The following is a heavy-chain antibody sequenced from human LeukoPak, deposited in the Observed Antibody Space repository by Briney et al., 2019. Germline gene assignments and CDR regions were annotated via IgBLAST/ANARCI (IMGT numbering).Heavy chain of an antibody. V-gene: IGHV4-59*05. J-gene: IGHJ4*02. CDR2: IYYTGST. CDR1: GGSISSYY. CDR3: ARHYGSSWKRAFDY. D-gene: IGHD6-13*01. Sequence: SEPLSLTCTVSGGSISSYYLSWIRQPPGKGQEWIGSIYYTGSTYYNPSLESRVTISVDTSKNQYSLKVTSVTAADTAVYYCARHYGSSWKRAFDYWGQGTRVTVSS.